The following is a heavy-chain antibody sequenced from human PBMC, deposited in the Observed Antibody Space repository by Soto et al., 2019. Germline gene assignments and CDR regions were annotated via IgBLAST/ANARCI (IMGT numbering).Heavy chain of an antibody. CDR3: ARDKDGIMISSEGLDV. V-gene: IGHV3-30*03. CDR2: TSYDGSNK. J-gene: IGHJ6*03. CDR1: GFPFSTYA. D-gene: IGHD3-16*01. Sequence: QVQLVESGGGVLQPGRSLRLSCAASGFPFSTYAIHWVRQGPGKGLEWVAVTSYDGSNKYYADSVKGRFTISRDNSKKTVHLQMSSQRPEDTAVYYCARDKDGIMISSEGLDVWGNGTTVSV.